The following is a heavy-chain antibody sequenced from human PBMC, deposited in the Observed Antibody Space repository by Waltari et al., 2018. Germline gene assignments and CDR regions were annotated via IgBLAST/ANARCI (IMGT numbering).Heavy chain of an antibody. J-gene: IGHJ4*02. CDR3: ARDSKAYYFDY. CDR2: MNPNSGNT. CDR1: GYTFTSYD. Sequence: QVQLVQSGAEVKKPGASVKVSCKASGYTFTSYDINWVRQATGQGLEWMGWMNPNSGNTGYAQKFQGRVTITADKSTSTAYMELSSLRSEDTAAYYCARDSKAYYFDYWGQGTLVTVSS. V-gene: IGHV1-8*03.